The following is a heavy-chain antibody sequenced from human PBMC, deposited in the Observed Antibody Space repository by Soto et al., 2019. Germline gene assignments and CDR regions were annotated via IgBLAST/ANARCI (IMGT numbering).Heavy chain of an antibody. CDR3: ARVKITGPTRLDP. V-gene: IGHV3-74*01. J-gene: IGHJ5*02. CDR1: GFTFSSHW. D-gene: IGHD1-7*01. Sequence: EVQLVESGGGLVQPGGPLRLSCAASGFTFSSHWMHWVRQAPGKGLVWVSRVSGDGSATNYADSVKGRFTISRDNAKNTLYLQMNSLRAEDTAVYYCARVKITGPTRLDPWGQGTLVTVSS. CDR2: VSGDGSAT.